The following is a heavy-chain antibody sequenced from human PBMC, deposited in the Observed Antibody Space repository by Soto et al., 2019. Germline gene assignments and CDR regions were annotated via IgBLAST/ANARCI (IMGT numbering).Heavy chain of an antibody. J-gene: IGHJ4*02. CDR3: AREGIVVVPLFDY. Sequence: EVQLVESGGGLGKPGGSLRLSCAASGFTFSSYSMNWVRQAPGKGLEWVSSISSRSSYIYYADSVKGRFTISRDNAKNSLYLQMNSLRAEDTAVYYCAREGIVVVPLFDYWGQGTLVTVSS. CDR2: ISSRSSYI. V-gene: IGHV3-21*01. D-gene: IGHD3-22*01. CDR1: GFTFSSYS.